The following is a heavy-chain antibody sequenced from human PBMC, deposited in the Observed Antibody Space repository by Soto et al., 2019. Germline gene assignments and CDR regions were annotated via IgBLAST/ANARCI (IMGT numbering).Heavy chain of an antibody. CDR3: ARIFAAAIVPSFDP. V-gene: IGHV1-69*06. Sequence: SVKVSCKTSGGTFNRHSITWVRQAPGQGLEWMGAVIPIFGTANYAQKFQGRVTITADISTSTAYMELTSLRSDDTAVYYCARIFAAAIVPSFDPWGQGTLVTVSS. CDR2: VIPIFGTA. J-gene: IGHJ5*02. CDR1: GGTFNRHS. D-gene: IGHD6-13*01.